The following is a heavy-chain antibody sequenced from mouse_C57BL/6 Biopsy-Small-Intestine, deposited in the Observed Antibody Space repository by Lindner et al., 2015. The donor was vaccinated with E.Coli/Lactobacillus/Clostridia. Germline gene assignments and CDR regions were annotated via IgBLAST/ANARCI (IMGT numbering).Heavy chain of an antibody. CDR1: GYAFTNYL. Sequence: VQLQESGAELVRPGTSVKVSCKASGYAFTNYLIEWVKQRPGQGLEWIGVINPGSGGTNYNEKFKGKATLTADKSSSTAYMQLSSLTSEDSAVYFCARKKANWGYAMDVLGSRNLSHRLL. D-gene: IGHD4-1*01. CDR2: INPGSGGT. CDR3: ARKKANWGYAMDV. V-gene: IGHV1-54*01. J-gene: IGHJ4*01.